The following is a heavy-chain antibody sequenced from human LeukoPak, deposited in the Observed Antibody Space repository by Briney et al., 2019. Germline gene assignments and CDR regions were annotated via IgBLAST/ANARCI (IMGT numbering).Heavy chain of an antibody. CDR1: GYTFTGYY. Sequence: ASVKVSCKASGYTFTGYYMHWVRQAPGQGLEWMGWINPNSGGTNYAQKFQGRVTMTRDTSISTAYMELSRLRSDDTAVYYCARGVAAGATWLRWFDPWGQGTLVTVSS. CDR2: INPNSGGT. V-gene: IGHV1-2*02. D-gene: IGHD1-26*01. CDR3: ARGVAAGATWLRWFDP. J-gene: IGHJ5*02.